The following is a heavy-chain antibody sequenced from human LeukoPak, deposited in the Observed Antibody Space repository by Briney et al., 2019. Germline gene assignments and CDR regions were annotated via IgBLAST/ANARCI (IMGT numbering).Heavy chain of an antibody. CDR2: INHSGST. D-gene: IGHD3-3*01. V-gene: IGHV4-34*01. CDR1: GGSFSGYY. CDR3: ARGGYDFWNGYWRGFDP. J-gene: IGHJ5*02. Sequence: SETLALTCAVYGGSFSGYYWSWIRQPPGKGLEWIGEINHSGSTNYNPSLKSRVTISVDTSKNQFSLKLSSVTAADTAVYYCARGGYDFWNGYWRGFDPWGQGTLVTVSS.